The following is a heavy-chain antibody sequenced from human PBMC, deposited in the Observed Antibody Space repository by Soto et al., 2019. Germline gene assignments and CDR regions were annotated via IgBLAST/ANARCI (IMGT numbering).Heavy chain of an antibody. V-gene: IGHV1-69*06. CDR3: ARGTTVVTYFDY. D-gene: IGHD4-17*01. CDR2: IIPIFGTA. CDR1: GGTFSSYA. J-gene: IGHJ4*02. Sequence: EASVKVSCKASGGTFSSYAISWVRQAPGQGLEWMGGIIPIFGTANYAQKFQGRVTITADKSTSTAYMELSSLRSEDTAVYYCARGTTVVTYFDYWGQGTLVTVSS.